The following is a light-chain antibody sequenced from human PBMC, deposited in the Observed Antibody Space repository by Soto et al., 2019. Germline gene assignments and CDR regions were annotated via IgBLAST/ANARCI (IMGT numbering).Light chain of an antibody. CDR1: SSDVGGFDY. CDR3: SSYTTYSSLVV. V-gene: IGLV2-14*01. Sequence: QSALTQPASVSGSPGQSITISCTGTSSDVGGFDYVSWYQQHPGKAPKLMIYEVSNRPSGVSNRFSGSKSGNTASLTISGLQADDEAEYSCSSYTTYSSLVVFGGGTKLTVL. CDR2: EVS. J-gene: IGLJ2*01.